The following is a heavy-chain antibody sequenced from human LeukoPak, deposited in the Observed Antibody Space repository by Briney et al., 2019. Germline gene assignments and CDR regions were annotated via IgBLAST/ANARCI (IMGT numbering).Heavy chain of an antibody. CDR1: GYTLTTSY. V-gene: IGHV1-18*01. Sequence: ASVKVSCKASGYTLTTSYINWVRQAPGQGLEWMGWVSAYNGKTSYAQRFQGRVTMTTDSSTSTAYMDLASLRSDDTAVYYCARGGTFYPSIDYWGQGTPVTVSS. CDR3: ARGGTFYPSIDY. D-gene: IGHD1-26*01. J-gene: IGHJ4*02. CDR2: VSAYNGKT.